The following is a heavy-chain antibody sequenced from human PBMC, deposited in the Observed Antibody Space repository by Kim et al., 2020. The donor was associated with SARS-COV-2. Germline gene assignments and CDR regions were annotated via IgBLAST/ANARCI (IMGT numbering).Heavy chain of an antibody. D-gene: IGHD3-10*01. J-gene: IGHJ4*02. CDR1: GGSISSYY. CDR2: IYYSGST. CDR3: ARAAPDGSGSYYSDY. V-gene: IGHV4-59*01. Sequence: SETLSLTCTVSGGSISSYYWIWIRQPPGKGLEWIGYIYYSGSTNYNPSLKSRVTISVDTSKNQFSLKLSSVTAADTAVYYCARAAPDGSGSYYSDYWGQG.